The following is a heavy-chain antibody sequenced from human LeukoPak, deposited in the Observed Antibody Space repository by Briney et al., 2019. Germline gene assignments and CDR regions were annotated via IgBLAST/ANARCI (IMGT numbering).Heavy chain of an antibody. CDR2: IYYSGST. CDR3: ARGGPRGYSYGQRFDY. D-gene: IGHD5-18*01. Sequence: PSETLSLTCNVSGDSISTYYWSWIRQPPGKGLDWIGHIYYSGSTDYNPSLMSRVTISVDTSKNQFSLRLSSVTAADTAVYYCARGGPRGYSYGQRFDYWGQGILVTVSS. J-gene: IGHJ4*02. CDR1: GDSISTYY. V-gene: IGHV4-59*12.